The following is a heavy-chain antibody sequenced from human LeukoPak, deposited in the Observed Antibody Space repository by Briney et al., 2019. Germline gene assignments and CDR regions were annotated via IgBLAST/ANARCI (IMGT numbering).Heavy chain of an antibody. J-gene: IGHJ6*03. D-gene: IGHD3-9*01. CDR2: INHSGST. Sequence: SGTLSLTCAVYGGSFSGYYWSWIRQPPGKGLEWIGEINHSGSTNYNPSLKSRVTISVDTSKNQFSLKLSSVTAADTAVYYCARGPYYDILTGYYYYYYYYMDVWGKGTTVTVSS. CDR1: GGSFSGYY. CDR3: ARGPYYDILTGYYYYYYYYMDV. V-gene: IGHV4-34*01.